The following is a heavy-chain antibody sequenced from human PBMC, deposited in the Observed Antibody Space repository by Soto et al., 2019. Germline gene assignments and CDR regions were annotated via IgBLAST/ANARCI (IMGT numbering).Heavy chain of an antibody. D-gene: IGHD1-26*01. V-gene: IGHV1-69*13. CDR1: GGTFSSYA. J-gene: IGHJ5*02. CDR3: VRDPFSGSYDWFDP. CDR2: IIPIFGTA. Sequence: GASVKVSCKASGGTFSSYAISWVRQAPGQGLEWMGGIIPIFGTANYAQKFQGRVTITADESTSTAYMELSSLRSEDTAVYYCVRDPFSGSYDWFDPWGQGTLVTVSS.